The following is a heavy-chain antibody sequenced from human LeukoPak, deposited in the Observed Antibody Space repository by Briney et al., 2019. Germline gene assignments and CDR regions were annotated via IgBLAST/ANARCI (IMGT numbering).Heavy chain of an antibody. CDR2: IIPIFGTA. D-gene: IGHD3-22*01. Sequence: SVKVSCKASGGTFSSYAISWARQAPGQGLEWMGGIIPIFGTANYAQKFQGRVTITTDESTSTAYMELSSLRSGDTAVYYCASGRITMIVESWFDPWGQGTLVTVSS. J-gene: IGHJ5*02. V-gene: IGHV1-69*05. CDR3: ASGRITMIVESWFDP. CDR1: GGTFSSYA.